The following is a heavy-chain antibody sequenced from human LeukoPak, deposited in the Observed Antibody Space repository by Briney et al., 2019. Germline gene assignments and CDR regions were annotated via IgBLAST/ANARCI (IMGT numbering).Heavy chain of an antibody. J-gene: IGHJ4*02. Sequence: SETLSLTCTVSGGSINSGDYYWSWIRQPPGRGLEWIGYIYYTGTTYYNPSLKSRVTISVDTSKNQFSLKLSSVTAADTAVYYCARYGSRTFDLWGQGTLVTVFS. CDR1: GGSINSGDYY. CDR2: IYYTGTT. CDR3: ARYGSRTFDL. V-gene: IGHV4-30-4*01. D-gene: IGHD3-10*01.